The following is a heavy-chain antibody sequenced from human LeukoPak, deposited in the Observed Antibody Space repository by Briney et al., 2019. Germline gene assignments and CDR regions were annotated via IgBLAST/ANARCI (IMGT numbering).Heavy chain of an antibody. V-gene: IGHV4-4*07. J-gene: IGHJ6*03. CDR1: GGSISSYY. CDR3: ARVYYYYYMDV. Sequence: SETLSLTCPVSGGSISSYYWSWMRQPAGKGLEWIGRIYTRGNTNYNPSLKSRVTISVDTSKNQFSLKLSSVTAADTAVYYCARVYYYYYMDVWGKGTTVTVSS. CDR2: IYTRGNT.